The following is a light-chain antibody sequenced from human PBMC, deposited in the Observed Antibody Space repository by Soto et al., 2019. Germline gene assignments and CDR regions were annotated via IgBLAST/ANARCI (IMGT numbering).Light chain of an antibody. V-gene: IGKV3-11*01. CDR3: QQRSNWPPIT. Sequence: EIVLTQSPATLSLSPGERATLSCRASQSISSYLAWYQQKPGQAPRLLIYDASNRATGIPARFSGSGSGPHLTLTIRRLEPEDFAVYYCQQRSNWPPITFGQGTRLEIK. CDR2: DAS. J-gene: IGKJ5*01. CDR1: QSISSY.